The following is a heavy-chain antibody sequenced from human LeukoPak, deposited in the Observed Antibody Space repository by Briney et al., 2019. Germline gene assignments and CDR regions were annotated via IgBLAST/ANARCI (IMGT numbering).Heavy chain of an antibody. CDR3: AREKIAAAGTGFDY. D-gene: IGHD6-13*01. Sequence: PSETLSLTCTVSGGSISSYYWSWLRQPPGKGLEWIGYIYYSGSTNYNPPLKSRVTISVDTSKNQFSLKLSSVTAADTAVYYCAREKIAAAGTGFDYWGQGTLVTVSS. J-gene: IGHJ4*02. V-gene: IGHV4-59*01. CDR1: GGSISSYY. CDR2: IYYSGST.